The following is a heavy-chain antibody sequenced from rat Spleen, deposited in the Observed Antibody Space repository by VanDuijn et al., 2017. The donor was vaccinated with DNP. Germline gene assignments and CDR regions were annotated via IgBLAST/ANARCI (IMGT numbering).Heavy chain of an antibody. CDR3: ARHGYYELLITGGFAY. J-gene: IGHJ3*01. CDR1: GFTFSDYY. V-gene: IGHV5-7*01. D-gene: IGHD1-6*01. Sequence: EVQLVESGGGLVQPGRSLKLSCAASGFTFSDYYMAWFREASTKGLEWVAAISFVGNSTYYRDSVKGRFTISRDNAKTNLYLQMDSLTSGDTATYYCARHGYYELLITGGFAYWGHGTLVTVSS. CDR2: ISFVGNST.